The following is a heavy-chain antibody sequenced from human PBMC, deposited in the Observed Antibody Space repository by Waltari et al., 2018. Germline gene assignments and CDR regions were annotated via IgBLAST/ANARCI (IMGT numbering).Heavy chain of an antibody. CDR3: ARGAIFGVVLTTLDY. CDR1: GGSISSGDYY. Sequence: QVQLQESGPGLVKPSQTLSLTCTVSGGSISSGDYYWSWIRQPPGKGLEWIGYIYYSGSTYYNPSLKRRVTISVDTSKNQFSLKLSSVTAADTAVYYCARGAIFGVVLTTLDYWGQGTLVTVSS. D-gene: IGHD3-3*01. V-gene: IGHV4-30-4*08. CDR2: IYYSGST. J-gene: IGHJ4*02.